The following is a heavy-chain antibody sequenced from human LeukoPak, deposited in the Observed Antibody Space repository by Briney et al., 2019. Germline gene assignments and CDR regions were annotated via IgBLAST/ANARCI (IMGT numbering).Heavy chain of an antibody. CDR2: IYPNDFDT. CDR3: ARLPGSDYYYMDV. V-gene: IGHV5-51*01. CDR1: GYSFTSYW. Sequence: GESLKISCKGSGYSFTSYWIGWVRQMPGKGLEWMGIIYPNDFDTKYSPSFQGQVTISADKSISTAYLQWSSLKASDTAMYYCARLPGSDYYYMDVWGKGTTVTVPS. J-gene: IGHJ6*03. D-gene: IGHD3-10*01.